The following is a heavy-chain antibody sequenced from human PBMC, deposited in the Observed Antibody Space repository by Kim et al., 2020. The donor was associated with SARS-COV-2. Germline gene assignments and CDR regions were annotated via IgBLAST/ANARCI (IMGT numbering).Heavy chain of an antibody. Sequence: SVKVSCKASGGTFSSYAISWVRQAPGQGLEWMGGIIPIFGTANYAQKFQGRVTITADESTSTAYMELSSLRSEDTAVYYCARETIAAAGGGYYYYGMDVWGQGTTVTVSS. J-gene: IGHJ6*02. CDR2: IIPIFGTA. CDR1: GGTFSSYA. CDR3: ARETIAAAGGGYYYYGMDV. V-gene: IGHV1-69*13. D-gene: IGHD6-13*01.